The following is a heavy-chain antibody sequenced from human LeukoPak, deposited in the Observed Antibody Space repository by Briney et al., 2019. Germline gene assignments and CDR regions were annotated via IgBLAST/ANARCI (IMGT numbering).Heavy chain of an antibody. J-gene: IGHJ4*02. CDR2: MNPNSGNT. CDR1: GYTFTSYD. D-gene: IGHD3-22*01. V-gene: IGHV1-8*03. CDR3: ARVGDSSGYYFVDY. Sequence: ASVKVSCKASGYTFTSYDINWVRQATGQGLEWMGWMNPNSGNTGYAQKFQGRVTITRNTSISTAYMELSSLRSEDTAVYYCARVGDSSGYYFVDYWGQGTLVTVSS.